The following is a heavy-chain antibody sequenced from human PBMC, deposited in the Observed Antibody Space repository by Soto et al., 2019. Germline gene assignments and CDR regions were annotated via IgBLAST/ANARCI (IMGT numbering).Heavy chain of an antibody. CDR2: ISSSGYTV. D-gene: IGHD2-2*01. J-gene: IGHJ4*02. V-gene: IGHV3-48*03. CDR1: RCTFSTYE. CDR3: VRYCSTTLCNGVATRTFAY. Sequence: HPXGSLILSGAASRCTFSTYELNWIRQAPGKGLEWVSYISSSGYTVYYADSVKGRFTISRDNTRNSLYLQMNSLRDEDTALYYCVRYCSTTLCNGVATRTFAYWRQGALVTVSS.